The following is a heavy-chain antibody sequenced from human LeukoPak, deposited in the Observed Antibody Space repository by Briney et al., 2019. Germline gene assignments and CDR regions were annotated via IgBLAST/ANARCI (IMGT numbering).Heavy chain of an antibody. Sequence: GGSLRLSCAASGFTFSSYAMHWVRQAPGKGLEWVAVISYDGSNKYYADSVKGRFTISRDNSKNTLYLQMNSLRAEDTAVYYCAREPSRVYYDFWSGYPPYYFDYWGQGTLVTVSS. J-gene: IGHJ4*02. D-gene: IGHD3-3*01. V-gene: IGHV3-30*01. CDR3: AREPSRVYYDFWSGYPPYYFDY. CDR2: ISYDGSNK. CDR1: GFTFSSYA.